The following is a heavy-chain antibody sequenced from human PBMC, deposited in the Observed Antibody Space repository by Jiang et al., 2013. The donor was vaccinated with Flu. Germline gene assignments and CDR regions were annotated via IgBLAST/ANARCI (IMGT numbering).Heavy chain of an antibody. CDR1: GDTFNNYA. J-gene: IGHJ3*02. Sequence: GAEVKKPGSSVKVSCKASGDTFNNYAVSWVRQAPGQGLEWMGGIIPSFRTAKYAQKFQGRVTTTADKSTSTAYMELSSLRSDDTAVYYCARDRQWELLGDAFDIWGQGTMVTVSS. CDR2: IIPSFRTA. D-gene: IGHD1-26*01. V-gene: IGHV1-69*06. CDR3: ARDRQWELLGDAFDI.